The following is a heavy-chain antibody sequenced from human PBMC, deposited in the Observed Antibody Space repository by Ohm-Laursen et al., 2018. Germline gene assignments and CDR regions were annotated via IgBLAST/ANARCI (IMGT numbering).Heavy chain of an antibody. V-gene: IGHV4-59*11. D-gene: IGHD4-17*01. J-gene: IGHJ6*02. Sequence: GTLSLTCSVSGDSISAHYWSWIRQPPGKGLEWIGYIHHTGYTTYNPSLKSRVTISVDTSKNQFSLKLSSVTAADTAVYYCARDPGDSYYYYGMDVWGQGTTVTVSS. CDR2: IHHTGYT. CDR1: GDSISAHY. CDR3: ARDPGDSYYYYGMDV.